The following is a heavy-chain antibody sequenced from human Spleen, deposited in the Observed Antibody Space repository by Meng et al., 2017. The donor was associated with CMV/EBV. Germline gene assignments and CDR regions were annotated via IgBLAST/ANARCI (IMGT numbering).Heavy chain of an antibody. CDR3: ARDLLVGATELDY. CDR1: GYAFTGYY. Sequence: CKASGYAFTGYYMHWVRQAPGQGLEWMGWINPNSGGTNYAQKFQGRVTMTRDTSISTAYMELSRLRSDETAVYYCARDLLVGATELDYWGQGTLVTVSS. CDR2: INPNSGGT. D-gene: IGHD1-26*01. V-gene: IGHV1-2*02. J-gene: IGHJ4*02.